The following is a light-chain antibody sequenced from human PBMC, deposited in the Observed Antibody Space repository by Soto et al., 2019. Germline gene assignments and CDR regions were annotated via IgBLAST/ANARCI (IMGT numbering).Light chain of an antibody. CDR3: QQYNSYWT. CDR1: QSISNW. J-gene: IGKJ1*01. Sequence: DIQLTQSPSTLPASVGDRVTITCRASQSISNWLAWYHQKPGTAPKLLIYHASTLESGVPSRFSGSGSGTEFTLTISSLQPDDFATYYCQQYNSYWTFGQGTKVDI. V-gene: IGKV1-5*01. CDR2: HAS.